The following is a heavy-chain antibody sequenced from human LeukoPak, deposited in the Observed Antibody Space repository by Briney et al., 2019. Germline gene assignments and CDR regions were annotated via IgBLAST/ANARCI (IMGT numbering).Heavy chain of an antibody. V-gene: IGHV1-8*03. CDR1: GYTFTSYD. CDR2: MNPNSGNT. D-gene: IGHD3-22*01. J-gene: IGHJ3*02. CDR3: ARGRDSSGYYYFADAFDI. Sequence: GASVKVSCKASGYTFTSYDINWVRQATGQGLEWMGWMNPNSGNTGYAQKFQGRVTITRNTSISTAYMELSSLRSEDTAVYYCARGRDSSGYYYFADAFDIWGQGTMVTVSS.